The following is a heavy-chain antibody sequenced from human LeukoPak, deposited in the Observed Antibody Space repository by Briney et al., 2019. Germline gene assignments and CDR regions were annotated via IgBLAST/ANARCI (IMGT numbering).Heavy chain of an antibody. CDR3: ARQYYYDSSASY. D-gene: IGHD3-22*01. CDR1: GGSISSGDYY. CDR2: IYYSGST. J-gene: IGHJ4*02. V-gene: IGHV4-30-4*01. Sequence: SETLSLTCTVSGGSISSGDYYWSWLRQPPGTGLEWIGYIYYSGSTYYNPSLKSRVTISVDTSKNQFSLKLSSVTAADTAVYYCARQYYYDSSASYWGQGTLVTVSS.